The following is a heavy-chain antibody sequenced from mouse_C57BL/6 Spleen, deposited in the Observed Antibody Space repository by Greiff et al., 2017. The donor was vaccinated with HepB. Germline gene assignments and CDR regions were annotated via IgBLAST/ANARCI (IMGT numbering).Heavy chain of an antibody. D-gene: IGHD1-1*01. Sequence: QVQLKESGAELARPGASVKLSCKASGYTFTSYGISWVKQRTGQGLEWIGEIYPRSGNTYYNEKFKGKATLTADKSSSTAYMELRSLTSEDSAVYFCARNYGSPYWYFDVWGTGTTVTVSS. CDR1: GYTFTSYG. CDR2: IYPRSGNT. V-gene: IGHV1-81*01. J-gene: IGHJ1*03. CDR3: ARNYGSPYWYFDV.